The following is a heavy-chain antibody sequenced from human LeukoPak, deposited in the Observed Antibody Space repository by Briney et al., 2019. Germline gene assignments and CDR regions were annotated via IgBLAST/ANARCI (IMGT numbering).Heavy chain of an antibody. Sequence: GGSLRLFCAASGFTFSTYAMTWVRQAPGKGLDWVSAISADGAATYYADPVKGRFTISRDNSRNTLYLQMISLRAEDSAVYYCARISDSLSDFWGQGTLVTVSS. CDR2: ISADGAAT. CDR1: GFTFSTYA. CDR3: ARISDSLSDF. J-gene: IGHJ4*02. D-gene: IGHD2-15*01. V-gene: IGHV3-23*01.